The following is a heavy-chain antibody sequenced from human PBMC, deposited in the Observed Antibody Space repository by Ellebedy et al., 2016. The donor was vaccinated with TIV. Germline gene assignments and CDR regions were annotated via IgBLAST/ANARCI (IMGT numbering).Heavy chain of an antibody. V-gene: IGHV3-30*02. CDR2: IRYDGSNK. D-gene: IGHD3-22*01. CDR1: GFTFSSYG. CDR3: AKAMIVVVITTRRDYGMDV. Sequence: GGSLRLSCAASGFTFSSYGMHWVRQAPGKGLEWVAFIRYDGSNKYYADSVKGRFTISRDNSKNTLNLQMNSLRAEDTAVYYCAKAMIVVVITTRRDYGMDVWGQGTTVTVSS. J-gene: IGHJ6*02.